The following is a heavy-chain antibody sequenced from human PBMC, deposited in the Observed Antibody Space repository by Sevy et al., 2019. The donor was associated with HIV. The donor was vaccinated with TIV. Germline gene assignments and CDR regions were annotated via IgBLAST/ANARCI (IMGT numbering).Heavy chain of an antibody. CDR3: AKDLPVRGVIITSFDY. CDR2: ISGSGGST. Sequence: GGSLRLSCAASGFTFSSYAMSWVRQAPGKGLEWVSAISGSGGSTYYADSVKDRFTISRDNSKNTLYLQMNSLRAEDTAVYYCAKDLPVRGVIITSFDYWGQGTLVTVSS. CDR1: GFTFSSYA. V-gene: IGHV3-23*01. D-gene: IGHD3-10*01. J-gene: IGHJ4*02.